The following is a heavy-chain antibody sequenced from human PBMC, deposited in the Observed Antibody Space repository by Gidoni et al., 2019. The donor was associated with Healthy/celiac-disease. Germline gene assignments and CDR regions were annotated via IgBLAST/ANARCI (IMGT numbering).Heavy chain of an antibody. V-gene: IGHV1-18*01. CDR1: GYTFTSYG. D-gene: IGHD2-2*01. Sequence: QVQLVQSGAAVKKPGASVKVSCKASGYTFTSYGISWVRQAPGQGLEWMGWISAYNGNTNYAQKLQGRVTMTTDTSTSTAYMELRSLRSDDTAVYYCARDLTGDISVVVPLPTYYYGMDVWGQGTTVTVSS. CDR2: ISAYNGNT. CDR3: ARDLTGDISVVVPLPTYYYGMDV. J-gene: IGHJ6*02.